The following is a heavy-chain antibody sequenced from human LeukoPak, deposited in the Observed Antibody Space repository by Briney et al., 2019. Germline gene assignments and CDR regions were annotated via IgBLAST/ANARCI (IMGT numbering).Heavy chain of an antibody. CDR3: ARGWPRRSIAVAGSGDLDY. V-gene: IGHV4-34*01. D-gene: IGHD6-19*01. CDR2: INDSGST. CDR1: GGSFSGYY. Sequence: KSSETLSLTCAVYGGSFSGYYWSWVRQPPGKGVEWVGEINDSGSTNYNPSLKSRVTISVDTSKNQFSLKLSSVTAADTAVYYCARGWPRRSIAVAGSGDLDYWGQGTLVTVSS. J-gene: IGHJ4*02.